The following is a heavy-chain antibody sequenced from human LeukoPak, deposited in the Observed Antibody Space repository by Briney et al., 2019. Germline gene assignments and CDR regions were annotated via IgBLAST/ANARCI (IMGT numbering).Heavy chain of an antibody. CDR1: GFTFSSYA. CDR3: ARVSDYGSGINDAFDI. J-gene: IGHJ3*02. Sequence: GGSLRLSCAASGFTFSSYAMHWVRQAPGKGLEWVAVISYDGSNKYYADSVKGRFTISRDNSKNTLYLQMNSLRAEDTAVYYWARVSDYGSGINDAFDIWGQGTMVTVSS. CDR2: ISYDGSNK. D-gene: IGHD3-10*01. V-gene: IGHV3-30-3*01.